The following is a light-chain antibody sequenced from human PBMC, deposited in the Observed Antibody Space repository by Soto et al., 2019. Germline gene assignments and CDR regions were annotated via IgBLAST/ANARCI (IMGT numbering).Light chain of an antibody. V-gene: IGKV1-9*01. CDR2: AAS. J-gene: IGKJ5*01. Sequence: DIHLTQSPCLLSASVGDRVTITCRASQGISTYLAWYQQKPGKAPNLLIYAASTLQTGVPSRFSGSAFGTEFTLTISSLQPEDFATYYCQHFAGFPITFGQGTRLEIK. CDR1: QGISTY. CDR3: QHFAGFPIT.